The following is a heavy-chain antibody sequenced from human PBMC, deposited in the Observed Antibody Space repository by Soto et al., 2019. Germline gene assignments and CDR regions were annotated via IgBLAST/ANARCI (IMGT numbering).Heavy chain of an antibody. V-gene: IGHV1-8*01. J-gene: IGHJ6*02. D-gene: IGHD1-1*01. CDR2: MSPNSGAT. Sequence: QVQLVQSGAEVTKPGASVKVSCRASGYTFTTYDINWVRQATGQGLEWMGWMSPNSGATGYAQKLQGRVTMTRDTPISTAYMELSNLRPEDTAIYYCARGLDAGVDVWGQVTTVTVSS. CDR1: GYTFTTYD. CDR3: ARGLDAGVDV.